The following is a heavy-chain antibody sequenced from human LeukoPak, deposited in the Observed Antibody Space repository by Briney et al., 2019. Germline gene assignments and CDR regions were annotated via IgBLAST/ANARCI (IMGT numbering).Heavy chain of an antibody. CDR3: ATANRGYCSGGSCLDY. CDR1: GFTVSSNY. D-gene: IGHD2-15*01. J-gene: IGHJ4*02. Sequence: GGSLRLSCAASGFTVSSNYMSWVRQAPGKGLEWVSVIHSGGSTYYADSVKGRFTISRDNSKNTLYLQMNSLRAEDTAVYYCATANRGYCSGGSCLDYWGQGTLVTVSS. CDR2: IHSGGST. V-gene: IGHV3-66*02.